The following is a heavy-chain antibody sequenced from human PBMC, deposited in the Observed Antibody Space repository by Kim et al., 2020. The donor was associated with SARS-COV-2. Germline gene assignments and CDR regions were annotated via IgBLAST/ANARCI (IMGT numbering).Heavy chain of an antibody. CDR1: GYTFTGYY. D-gene: IGHD6-13*01. CDR2: INPNSGGT. J-gene: IGHJ6*02. CDR3: ARVEQQLVRGSYYYYGMDV. V-gene: IGHV1-2*04. Sequence: ASVKVSCKASGYTFTGYYMHWVRQAPGQGLEWMGWINPNSGGTNYAQKFQGWVTMTRDTSISTAYMELSRLRSDDTAVYYCARVEQQLVRGSYYYYGMDVWGQGTTVTVSS.